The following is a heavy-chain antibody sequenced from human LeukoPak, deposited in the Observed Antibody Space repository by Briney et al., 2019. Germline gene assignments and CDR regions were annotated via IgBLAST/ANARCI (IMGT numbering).Heavy chain of an antibody. CDR3: ARDLEGIAVAGTSPPGEYGY. D-gene: IGHD6-19*01. Sequence: ASVKVSCKASGYTFTSYYMHWVRQAPGQGLEWMGIINPSGGSTSSAQKFQGRVTMTRDMATSTVYMELSSLRSEDTAVYYCARDLEGIAVAGTSPPGEYGYWGQGTLVTVSS. J-gene: IGHJ4*02. CDR2: INPSGGST. V-gene: IGHV1-46*01. CDR1: GYTFTSYY.